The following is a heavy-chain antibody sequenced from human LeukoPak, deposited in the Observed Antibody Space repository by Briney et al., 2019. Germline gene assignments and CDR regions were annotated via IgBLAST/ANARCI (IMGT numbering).Heavy chain of an antibody. Sequence: SVKVSCKASGGTFSSYAISWVRQAPGQGLEWMGGIIPIFGTANYAQKFQGRVTITADESTSTAYMELSSLRSEDTAVYYCARDTPLGIFGAFQPYYYYMDVWGKGTTVTVSS. D-gene: IGHD3-3*01. CDR2: IIPIFGTA. CDR1: GGTFSSYA. J-gene: IGHJ6*03. CDR3: ARDTPLGIFGAFQPYYYYMDV. V-gene: IGHV1-69*13.